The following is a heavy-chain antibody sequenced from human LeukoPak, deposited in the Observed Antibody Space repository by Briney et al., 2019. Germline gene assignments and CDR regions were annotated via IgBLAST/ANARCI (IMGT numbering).Heavy chain of an antibody. CDR1: GVTFSNYG. Sequence: GGSLRLSCAASGVTFSNYGMYRVRQAPGKGLEWVAFIRYDGSNKYYADSVKGRFTISRDNSKNTLYLQMNGERPEDASVYYCARSTSSWFYVDFWGQGTLVTVSS. CDR3: ARSTSSWFYVDF. CDR2: IRYDGSNK. J-gene: IGHJ4*02. D-gene: IGHD6-13*01. V-gene: IGHV3-30*02.